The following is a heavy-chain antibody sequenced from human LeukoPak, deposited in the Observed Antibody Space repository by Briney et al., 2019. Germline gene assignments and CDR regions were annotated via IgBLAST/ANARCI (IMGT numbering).Heavy chain of an antibody. CDR2: INPSGGST. V-gene: IGHV1-46*01. Sequence: EASVTVSFKASGYTFTSYYMHWVRQAPGQGREWMGIINPSGGSTSYAQKFQGRVTMTRDTSTSTVYMELSSLRSEDTAVYYCARERAAAAGTGLKGGHTYYFDYWGQGTLVTVSS. CDR3: ARERAAAAGTGLKGGHTYYFDY. CDR1: GYTFTSYY. J-gene: IGHJ4*02. D-gene: IGHD6-13*01.